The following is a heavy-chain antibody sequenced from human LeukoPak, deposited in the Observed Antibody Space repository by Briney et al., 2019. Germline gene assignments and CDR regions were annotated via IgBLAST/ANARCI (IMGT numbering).Heavy chain of an antibody. CDR1: GYTFTGYY. CDR2: INPNNGGT. J-gene: IGHJ3*02. V-gene: IGHV1-2*06. Sequence: ASVTVSCKASGYTFTGYYMHWVRQAPGQGLEWMGRINPNNGGTNYAQKFQGRVTITRDMSMSTAYMELSRLRSVDTAVYYCAGEDNSSGYRPFDIWGQGTMVTVPS. CDR3: AGEDNSSGYRPFDI. D-gene: IGHD3-22*01.